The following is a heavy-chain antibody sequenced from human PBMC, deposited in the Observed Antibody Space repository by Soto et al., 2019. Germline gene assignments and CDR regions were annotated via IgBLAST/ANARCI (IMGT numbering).Heavy chain of an antibody. J-gene: IGHJ3*02. CDR1: GFTFSNAW. D-gene: IGHD3-9*01. V-gene: IGHV3-15*01. CDR2: IKSKTDGGTT. Sequence: EVQLVESGGGLVQPGGSLRLSCAASGFTFSNAWMSWVRQAPGKGLEWVGRIKSKTDGGTTDYAAPVKGRFTISRDNSKNTLYLQMNSLKTEDTAVYYCTTVGDFDWLFQDAFDIWGQETMVTFSS. CDR3: TTVGDFDWLFQDAFDI.